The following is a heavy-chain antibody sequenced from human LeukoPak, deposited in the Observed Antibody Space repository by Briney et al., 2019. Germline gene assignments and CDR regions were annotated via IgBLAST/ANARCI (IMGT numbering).Heavy chain of an antibody. V-gene: IGHV4-34*01. CDR3: ARRRFRSRYCTNGVCYGGFGY. J-gene: IGHJ4*02. CDR1: GGSFSGYY. D-gene: IGHD2-8*01. CDR2: INHSGST. Sequence: SETLSLTCAVYGGSFSGYYWSWIRQPPGKGLEWIGEINHSGSTNYNLSLKSRVTISVDTSKNQFSLKLSSVTAADTAVYYCARRRFRSRYCTNGVCYGGFGYWGQGTLVTVSS.